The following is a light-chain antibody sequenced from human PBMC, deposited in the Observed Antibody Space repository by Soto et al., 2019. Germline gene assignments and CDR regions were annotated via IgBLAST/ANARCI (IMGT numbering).Light chain of an antibody. V-gene: IGKV2D-29*02. CDR2: EVS. CDR1: QSLLHITGETF. Sequence: DVVMTQTPLSLSVAPVQPASISCKSRQSLLHITGETFLFWYLQKPGQSPQLLIYEVSTRVSGVPDRFSGSGSGTDFTLEISRVETDDVGIYYCMQSTQLPPTFGQGTRLEI. J-gene: IGKJ5*01. CDR3: MQSTQLPPT.